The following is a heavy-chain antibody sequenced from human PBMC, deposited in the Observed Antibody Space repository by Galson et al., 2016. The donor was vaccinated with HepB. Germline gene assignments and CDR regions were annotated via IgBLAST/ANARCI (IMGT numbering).Heavy chain of an antibody. V-gene: IGHV4-31*03. D-gene: IGHD5-12*01. CDR2: VSDSGNT. J-gene: IGHJ6*02. Sequence: LSLTCTVSGASISSGGDYWNWIRQHPGKGLEWIGYVSDSGNTFYHPSLKSRVTISVDTSKNQFSLRLTSVTAADTDVYYCARGRDIQMYYYHALDVWGQGTSVAVSS. CDR3: ARGRDIQMYYYHALDV. CDR1: GASISSGGDY.